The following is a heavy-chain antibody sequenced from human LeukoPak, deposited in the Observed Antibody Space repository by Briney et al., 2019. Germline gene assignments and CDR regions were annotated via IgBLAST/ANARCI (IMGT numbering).Heavy chain of an antibody. J-gene: IGHJ3*02. Sequence: SQTLSLTCTVSGGSISSGSYYWSWIRQPPGKGLEWIGYIYYTGSTNYNSSLKSRVTISVDTSKNQFSLKLSSVTAADTAVYFCARWAIGPQGFDIWGQGTMVTVSS. D-gene: IGHD2-21*01. CDR3: ARWAIGPQGFDI. CDR2: IYYTGST. V-gene: IGHV4-61*01. CDR1: GGSISSGSYY.